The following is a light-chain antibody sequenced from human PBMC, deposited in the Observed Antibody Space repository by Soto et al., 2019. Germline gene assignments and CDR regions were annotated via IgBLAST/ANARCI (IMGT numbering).Light chain of an antibody. J-gene: IGKJ4*01. CDR3: HHYRTS. V-gene: IGKV3-20*01. CDR1: QSVSSSY. CDR2: GAS. Sequence: EIVLTQSPGTLSLSPGERATLSCRASQSVSSSYLAWYQQKPGQAPRQLISGASSRATGIPDRFSGSRSGTDFTLTITRLEPEDFAVYDCHHYRTSFGGGTRVEIK.